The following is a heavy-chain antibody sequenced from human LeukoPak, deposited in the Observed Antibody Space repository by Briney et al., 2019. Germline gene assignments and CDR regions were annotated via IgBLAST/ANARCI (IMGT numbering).Heavy chain of an antibody. V-gene: IGHV3-21*01. CDR2: ISSSSSYI. J-gene: IGHJ3*02. CDR3: ARAYRSGENDAFDI. CDR1: GFTFSSYS. D-gene: IGHD2-15*01. Sequence: GGSLRLSCAASGFTFSSYSMNWVRQAPGKRLEWVSSISSSSSYIHYADSVKGRFTISRDNAKNSLYLQMNSLRAEDTAVYYCARAYRSGENDAFDIWGQGTMVTVSS.